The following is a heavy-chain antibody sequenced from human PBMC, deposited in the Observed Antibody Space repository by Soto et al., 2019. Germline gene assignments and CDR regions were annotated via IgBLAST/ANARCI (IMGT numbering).Heavy chain of an antibody. Sequence: ASVKVSCKASGYTFTSSAMHWVRQAPGQRLEWMGWINAGNGNTKYSQKFQGRVTITRDTSASTAYMELSSLRSEDTAVYYCASRYSSYYYYYYGMDVWGQGTTVTVSS. CDR3: ASRYSSYYYYYYGMDV. J-gene: IGHJ6*02. CDR2: INAGNGNT. V-gene: IGHV1-3*01. CDR1: GYTFTSSA. D-gene: IGHD6-13*01.